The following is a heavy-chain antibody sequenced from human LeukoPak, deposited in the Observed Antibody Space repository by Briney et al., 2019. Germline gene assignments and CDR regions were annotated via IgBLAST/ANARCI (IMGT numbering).Heavy chain of an antibody. CDR3: AKDRDVWLGEAWDYYYYGMDV. CDR2: IPYDGSNK. Sequence: PGGSLRLSCAASGFTFSSYGMHWVRQAPGKGLEWVAVIPYDGSNKYYADSVKGRFTISRDNSKNTLYLQMNSLRAEDTAVYYCAKDRDVWLGEAWDYYYYGMDVWGQGTTVTVSS. J-gene: IGHJ6*02. V-gene: IGHV3-30*18. D-gene: IGHD3-10*01. CDR1: GFTFSSYG.